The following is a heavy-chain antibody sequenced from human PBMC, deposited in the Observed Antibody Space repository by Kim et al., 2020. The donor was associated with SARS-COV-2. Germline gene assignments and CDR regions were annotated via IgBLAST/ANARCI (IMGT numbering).Heavy chain of an antibody. D-gene: IGHD2-21*02. CDR1: GGTFSSYA. J-gene: IGHJ6*02. Sequence: SVKVSCKASGGTFSSYAISWVRQAPGQGLEWMGGIIPIFGTANYAQKFQGRVTITADESTSTAYMELSSLRSEDTAVYYCASSRPKGQVLGYCGGDCHYYYYYGMDVWGQGTTVTVSS. CDR3: ASSRPKGQVLGYCGGDCHYYYYYGMDV. V-gene: IGHV1-69*13. CDR2: IIPIFGTA.